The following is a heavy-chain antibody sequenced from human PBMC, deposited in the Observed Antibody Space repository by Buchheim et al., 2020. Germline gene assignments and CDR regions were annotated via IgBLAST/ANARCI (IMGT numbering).Heavy chain of an antibody. CDR1: GDSISSDYW. V-gene: IGHV4-4*02. CDR2: IYHNGNT. Sequence: QVQLQESGPGLVMPSATLSLTCAVSGDSISSDYWWTWVRQSPGKGLEWIGEIYHNGNTNYSPSLRSRVSIPVDKSKNQFSLNLYSVTAADTAVYYCATDDYNLYFFDHWGQGTL. J-gene: IGHJ4*02. CDR3: ATDDYNLYFFDH. D-gene: IGHD4-11*01.